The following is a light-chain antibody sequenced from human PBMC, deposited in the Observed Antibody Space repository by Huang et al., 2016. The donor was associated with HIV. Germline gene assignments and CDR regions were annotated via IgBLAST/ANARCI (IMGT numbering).Light chain of an antibody. J-gene: IGKJ1*01. V-gene: IGKV3-15*01. CDR3: QQYNNWPRT. CDR1: QSVSSN. Sequence: EIVMTQSQATLSVSPGERATLSCRASQSVSSNLAWYQQKPGQAPRLLIDGASTRATGIPARFSGSGSGTEFTLTISSLQSEDFAVYYCQQYNNWPRTFGQGTKVEIK. CDR2: GAS.